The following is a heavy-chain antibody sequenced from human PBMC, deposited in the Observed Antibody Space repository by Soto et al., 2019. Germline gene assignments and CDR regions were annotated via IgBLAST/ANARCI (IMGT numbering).Heavy chain of an antibody. D-gene: IGHD3-9*01. V-gene: IGHV4-59*01. Sequence: ETLSLTCTVSGDSLTTYYWNWIRQPPGKGLEWIGFIYYSGSTSYNPSLKSRVTISLDTSKSQVSLKLNSVTATDTAVYYCAGAGYEILTGSYKKQRYFDYWGRGTLVTVSS. CDR1: GDSLTTYY. J-gene: IGHJ4*02. CDR2: IYYSGST. CDR3: AGAGYEILTGSYKKQRYFDY.